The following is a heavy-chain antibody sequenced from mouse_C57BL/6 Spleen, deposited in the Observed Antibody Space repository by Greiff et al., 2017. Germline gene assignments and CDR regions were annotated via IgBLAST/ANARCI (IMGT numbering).Heavy chain of an antibody. J-gene: IGHJ4*01. CDR1: GYAFSCSW. CDR3: ARTDYDSTMDD. D-gene: IGHD1-1*01. CDR2: IYPGDGDT. V-gene: IGHV1-82*01. Sequence: QVQLQQSGPELVKPGASVKISCKASGYAFSCSWMNWVKQRPGKGLEWIGRIYPGDGDTNYNGKFKGKATLTADKSSSTAYMQLSILTSEDAAVYCSARTDYDSTMDDWGQGTSVTVSS.